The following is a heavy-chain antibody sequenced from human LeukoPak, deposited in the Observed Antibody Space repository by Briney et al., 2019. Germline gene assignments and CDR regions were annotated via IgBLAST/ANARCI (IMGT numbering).Heavy chain of an antibody. CDR3: VKEGITKAFDL. D-gene: IGHD1-14*01. V-gene: IGHV1-2*02. CDR2: INPHSGVT. J-gene: IGHJ4*02. CDR1: GFTFTDYY. Sequence: GASVKVSCKASGFTFTDYYMHWVRLAPGQGLAWMGYINPHSGVTSFPQKFRGRVTLTTDTSISAAYMELSSLISDDTAMYYCVKEGITKAFDLSGQGALVTVSS.